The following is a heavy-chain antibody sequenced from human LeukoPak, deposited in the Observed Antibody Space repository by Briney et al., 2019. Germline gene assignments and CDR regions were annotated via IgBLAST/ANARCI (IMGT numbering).Heavy chain of an antibody. CDR1: GFTFNRTY. Sequence: GGSLRLSCAASGFTFNRTYMSWVRQAPGRGLEWVSVNYSGGATYYSDSVKGRFTISRDNSKNTLYLQMNSLRAEDTAVYYCAKDGGYIRGWYPSYFDYWGQGTLVTVSS. CDR3: AKDGGYIRGWYPSYFDY. D-gene: IGHD6-19*01. V-gene: IGHV3-66*01. CDR2: NYSGGAT. J-gene: IGHJ4*02.